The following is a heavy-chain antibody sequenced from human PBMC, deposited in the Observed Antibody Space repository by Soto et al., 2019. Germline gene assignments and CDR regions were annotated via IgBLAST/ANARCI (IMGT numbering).Heavy chain of an antibody. CDR2: IYYSGST. J-gene: IGHJ5*02. CDR3: ARYFMGATVRFDP. CDR1: GGSISSSSYY. Sequence: LSLTCTVSGGSISSSSYYWGWIRQPPGKGLEWIGSIYYSGSTYYNPSLKSRVTISVDTSKNQFSLKLSSVTAADTAVYYCARYFMGATVRFDPWGQGTLVTVSS. D-gene: IGHD1-26*01. V-gene: IGHV4-39*01.